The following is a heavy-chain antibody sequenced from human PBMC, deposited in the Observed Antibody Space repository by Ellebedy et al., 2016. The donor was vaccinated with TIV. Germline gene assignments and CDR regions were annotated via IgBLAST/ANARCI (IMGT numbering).Heavy chain of an antibody. CDR3: ARGPLRAGADY. D-gene: IGHD4-17*01. V-gene: IGHV4-34*01. CDR2: INHSGST. J-gene: IGHJ4*02. CDR1: GGSFSGYY. Sequence: SETLSLXCAVYGGSFSGYYWSWIRQPPGKGLEWIGEINHSGSTNYNPSLKSRVTISVDTSKNQFSLKLSSVTAADTAVYYCARGPLRAGADYWGQGTLVTVSS.